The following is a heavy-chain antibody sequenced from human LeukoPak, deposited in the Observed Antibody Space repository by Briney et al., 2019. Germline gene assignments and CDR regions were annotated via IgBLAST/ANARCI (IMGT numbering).Heavy chain of an antibody. V-gene: IGHV4-59*01. D-gene: IGHD3-3*01. Sequence: NTSEILSLTCTVSGGSISIYYWSWIRQPPGKGLEWIGYIYYSGDTNYNPSLKSRVTISVDTSKNQFSLKLTSVTAADTAVYYCASSHPLGSNNDYYTPFDYWGQGALVIVSS. CDR1: GGSISIYY. CDR3: ASSHPLGSNNDYYTPFDY. CDR2: IYYSGDT. J-gene: IGHJ4*02.